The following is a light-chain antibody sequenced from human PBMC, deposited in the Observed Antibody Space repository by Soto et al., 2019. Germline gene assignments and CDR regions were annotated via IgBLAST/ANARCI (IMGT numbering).Light chain of an antibody. J-gene: IGLJ2*01. Sequence: QSALTQPASVSGSPGQSITISCTGTSSDVGGYNYVSWYQQHPGKAPKLMIYDVSNRHSGVSNRFSGSQSGNTASLTISGLQAEDEADYYCRSYTTSSTLVVFGGGTKLTVL. CDR3: RSYTTSSTLVV. CDR1: SSDVGGYNY. CDR2: DVS. V-gene: IGLV2-14*01.